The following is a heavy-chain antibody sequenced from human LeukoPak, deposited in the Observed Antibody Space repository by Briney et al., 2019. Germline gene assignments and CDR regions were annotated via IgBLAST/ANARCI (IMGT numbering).Heavy chain of an antibody. CDR2: IRSKAYGGTT. CDR1: GFTFGDYA. Sequence: AGGSLRLSCTASGFTFGDYAMSWVRQAPGKGLEWVGFIRSKAYGGTTEYAASVKGRFTISRDDSKSIAYLQMNSLKTEDTAVYYCTRVGYEQWELDTEGIFDYWGQGTLVTVSS. V-gene: IGHV3-49*04. D-gene: IGHD1-26*01. CDR3: TRVGYEQWELDTEGIFDY. J-gene: IGHJ4*02.